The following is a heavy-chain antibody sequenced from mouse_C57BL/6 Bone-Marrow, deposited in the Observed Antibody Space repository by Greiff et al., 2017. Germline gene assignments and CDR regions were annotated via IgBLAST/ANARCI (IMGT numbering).Heavy chain of an antibody. J-gene: IGHJ4*01. CDR1: GYTFTSYW. CDR2: IYPGSGST. V-gene: IGHV1-55*01. Sequence: QVQLQQPGAELVKPGASVKMSCKASGYTFTSYWITWVKQRPGQGLEWIGDIYPGSGSTNYNEKFKSKATLTVDTSSSTAYMQLSSLTSEDSSVYYCAGYGYDGGGYAMDYWGQGTSVTVSS. CDR3: AGYGYDGGGYAMDY. D-gene: IGHD2-2*01.